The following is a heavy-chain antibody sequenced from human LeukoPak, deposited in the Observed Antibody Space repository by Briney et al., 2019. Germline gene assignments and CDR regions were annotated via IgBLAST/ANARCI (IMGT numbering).Heavy chain of an antibody. CDR2: IYYSGIT. V-gene: IGHV4-59*08. CDR1: AGSISSYY. CDR3: ARGYYYGSGSYAEGALDI. J-gene: IGHJ3*02. D-gene: IGHD3-10*01. Sequence: SETLSLTCTVSAGSISSYYWIWIRQPPGKVLEWIGHIYYSGITNYNSSLQSRVTISVDTSKSQFSLKLSSVIAADTAMYYCARGYYYGSGSYAEGALDIWGQGTKVIVSS.